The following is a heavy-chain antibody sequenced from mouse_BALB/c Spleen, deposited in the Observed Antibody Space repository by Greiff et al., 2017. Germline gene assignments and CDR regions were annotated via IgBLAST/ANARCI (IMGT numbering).Heavy chain of an antibody. Sequence: EVQGVESGGGLVQPGGSRKLSCAASGFTFSSFGMHWVRQAPEKGLEWVAYISSGSSTIYYADTVKGRFTISRDNPKNTLFLQMTSLRSEDTAMYYCARDYGYPYFDYWGQGTTLTVSS. CDR2: ISSGSSTI. V-gene: IGHV5-17*02. CDR3: ARDYGYPYFDY. CDR1: GFTFSSFG. J-gene: IGHJ2*01. D-gene: IGHD1-2*01.